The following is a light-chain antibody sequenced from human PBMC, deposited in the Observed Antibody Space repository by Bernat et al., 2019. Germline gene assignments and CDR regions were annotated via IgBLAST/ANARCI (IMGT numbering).Light chain of an antibody. CDR2: EVN. Sequence: QSALTQPPSASGSLGQSVTISCTGTSSDVGAYNHVSWYHQHPGKAPKVLIYEVNKRPSGVPDRFSGSKSGNTASLTVSGLQAEDEADYHCTSHGGSNNFWVFGGGTKLTVL. CDR3: TSHGGSNNFWV. V-gene: IGLV2-8*01. CDR1: SSDVGAYNH. J-gene: IGLJ3*02.